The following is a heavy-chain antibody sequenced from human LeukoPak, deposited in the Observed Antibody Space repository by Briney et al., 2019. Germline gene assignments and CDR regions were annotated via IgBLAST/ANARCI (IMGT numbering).Heavy chain of an antibody. Sequence: GSSVKVSCKASGGTFSSYAISWVRQAPGQGLAWMGGIIPIFGTANYAQKFQGRVTITADESTSTAYMELSSLRSEDTAVYYCARDSGSYSVYYYYGMDVWGQGTTVTVSS. V-gene: IGHV1-69*01. J-gene: IGHJ6*02. D-gene: IGHD1-26*01. CDR2: IIPIFGTA. CDR3: ARDSGSYSVYYYYGMDV. CDR1: GGTFSSYA.